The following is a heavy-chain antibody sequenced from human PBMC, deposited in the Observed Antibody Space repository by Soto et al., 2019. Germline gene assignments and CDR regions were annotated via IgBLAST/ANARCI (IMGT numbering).Heavy chain of an antibody. J-gene: IGHJ4*02. V-gene: IGHV3-23*01. CDR3: AKDRYHYGDLRGFFDY. CDR2: ISGSGGST. Sequence: EVQLLESGGGLVQPGGSLRLSCAASGFTFSSYAMSWVRQAPGKGLEWVSAISGSGGSTYYADSVKGRFTISRDNSKNSLYLQMNSLRAEDTAVYYCAKDRYHYGDLRGFFDYWGQGPMVTVSS. CDR1: GFTFSSYA. D-gene: IGHD4-17*01.